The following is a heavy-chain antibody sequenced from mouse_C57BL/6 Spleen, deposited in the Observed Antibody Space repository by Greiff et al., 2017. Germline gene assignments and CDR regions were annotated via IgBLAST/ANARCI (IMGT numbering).Heavy chain of an antibody. CDR2: ISSGSSTI. D-gene: IGHD2-3*01. V-gene: IGHV5-17*01. Sequence: EVQVVESGGGLVKPGGSLKLSCAASGFTFSDYGMHWVRQAPEKGLEWVAYISSGSSTIYYADTVKGRFTSSRDNAKTTLFLHMTSLRSEDTAMYYCARISDGYLWGQGTTLTVSS. J-gene: IGHJ2*01. CDR3: ARISDGYL. CDR1: GFTFSDYG.